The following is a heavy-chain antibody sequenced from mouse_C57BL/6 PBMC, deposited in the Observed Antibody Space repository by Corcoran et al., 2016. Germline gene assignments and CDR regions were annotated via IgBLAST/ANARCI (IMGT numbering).Heavy chain of an antibody. CDR3: AREDDGYYPLAMDY. J-gene: IGHJ4*01. V-gene: IGHV9-3*01. CDR1: GYTFTTYG. Sequence: QIQLVQSGPELKKPGETVKISCKASGYTFTTYGMSWVKQAPGKGLKWMGWINTYSGVPTYADDFKGRFAFSLETSASTAYLQINNLKNEDTATYFCAREDDGYYPLAMDYWGQGTSVTVSS. D-gene: IGHD2-3*01. CDR2: INTYSGVP.